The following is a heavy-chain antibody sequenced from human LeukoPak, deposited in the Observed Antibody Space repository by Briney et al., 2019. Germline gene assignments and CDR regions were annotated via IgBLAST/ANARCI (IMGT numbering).Heavy chain of an antibody. CDR2: MNPNSGRT. CDR3: ARGRSTGYPHYFEY. D-gene: IGHD5-12*01. Sequence: ASVKVSCKASGYTFTSYEINWVRQATGQGLEGMGWMNPNSGRTGYAQKFQGRVTITRNTSISTAYMELSGLRSEDTAVYYCARGRSTGYPHYFEYWGQGTLVTVSS. J-gene: IGHJ4*02. CDR1: GYTFTSYE. V-gene: IGHV1-8*03.